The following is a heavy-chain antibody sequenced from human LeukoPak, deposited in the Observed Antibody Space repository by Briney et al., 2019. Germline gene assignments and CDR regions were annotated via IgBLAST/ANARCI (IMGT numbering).Heavy chain of an antibody. CDR1: GFTFSSYW. V-gene: IGHV3-7*01. CDR3: ARETEAIGDY. D-gene: IGHD2-15*01. J-gene: IGHJ4*02. Sequence: PGGSLTLSCAVSGFTFSSYWMSCVRQAPGEGLEWVANIKQDGSEKYYVDSVKGRFTISRDNAKNSLYLQMNSLRAEDTAVYYCARETEAIGDYWGQGTLVTASS. CDR2: IKQDGSEK.